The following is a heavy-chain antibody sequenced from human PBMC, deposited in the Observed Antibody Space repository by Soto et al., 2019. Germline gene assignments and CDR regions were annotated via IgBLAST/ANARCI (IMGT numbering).Heavy chain of an antibody. CDR2: IIPIFGTA. J-gene: IGHJ6*02. CDR3: ARAPKMGILLDGSDYYYYGMDV. CDR1: GGTFSSYA. Sequence: GASVKVSCKASGGTFSSYAISWVRQAPGQGLEWMGGIIPIFGTANYAQKFQGRVTITADESTSTAYMELSSLRSEDTAVYYCARAPKMGILLDGSDYYYYGMDVWGQGTTVTVSS. D-gene: IGHD2-21*01. V-gene: IGHV1-69*13.